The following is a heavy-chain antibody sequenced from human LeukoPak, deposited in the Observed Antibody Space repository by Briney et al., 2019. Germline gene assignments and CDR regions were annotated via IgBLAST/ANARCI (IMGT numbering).Heavy chain of an antibody. Sequence: GGSLRLSCAASGFTFSSYGMHWVRQAPGKGLEWEAVIWYDGSNKYYADSVKGRFTISRDNSKNTLYLQMNSLRAEDTAVYYCAREQEGVRGVTHYGMDVWGKGTTVTVSS. J-gene: IGHJ6*04. D-gene: IGHD3-10*01. CDR1: GFTFSSYG. CDR3: AREQEGVRGVTHYGMDV. V-gene: IGHV3-33*08. CDR2: IWYDGSNK.